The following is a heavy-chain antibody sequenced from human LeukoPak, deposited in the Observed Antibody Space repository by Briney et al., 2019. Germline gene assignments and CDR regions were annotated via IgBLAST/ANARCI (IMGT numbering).Heavy chain of an antibody. CDR2: ISSSSSYI. V-gene: IGHV3-21*01. Sequence: KTGGSLRLSCAASGFTFSSYSMDWVRQAPGKGLEWVSSISSSSSYIYYADSVKGRFTISRDNAKNSLYLQMNSLRAEDMAVYYCARDSEGSSWAYYFDYWGQGTLVTVSS. CDR3: ARDSEGSSWAYYFDY. D-gene: IGHD6-13*01. J-gene: IGHJ4*02. CDR1: GFTFSSYS.